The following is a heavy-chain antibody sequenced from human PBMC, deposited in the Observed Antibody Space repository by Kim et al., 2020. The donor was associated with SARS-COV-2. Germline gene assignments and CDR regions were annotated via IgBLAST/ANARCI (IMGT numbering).Heavy chain of an antibody. CDR1: GFTFSNAW. Sequence: GGSLRLSCAASGFTFSNAWMSWVRQAPGKGLEWVGRIKSKTDGGTTDYAAPVKGRFTIFRDDSKNTLYLQMNSLKTEDTAVYYCTTEKRNYDLWNSYDSGVDSWGQGTLVTVSS. J-gene: IGHJ4*02. CDR3: TTEKRNYDLWNSYDSGVDS. CDR2: IKSKTDGGTT. V-gene: IGHV3-15*01. D-gene: IGHD3-3*01.